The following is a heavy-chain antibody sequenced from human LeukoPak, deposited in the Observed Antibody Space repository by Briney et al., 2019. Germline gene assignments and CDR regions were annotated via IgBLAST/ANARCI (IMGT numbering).Heavy chain of an antibody. CDR1: GYTFTSYG. Sequence: ASVKVSCKASGYTFTSYGISWVRQAPGQGLEWMGWISAYNGNTNYAQKLQGRVTMTTDTSTSTAYMELRSLRSDDTAVYYCARGYYYDSSGYYSDAFDIWGQGTMVTVSS. CDR3: ARGYYYDSSGYYSDAFDI. J-gene: IGHJ3*02. V-gene: IGHV1-18*01. CDR2: ISAYNGNT. D-gene: IGHD3-22*01.